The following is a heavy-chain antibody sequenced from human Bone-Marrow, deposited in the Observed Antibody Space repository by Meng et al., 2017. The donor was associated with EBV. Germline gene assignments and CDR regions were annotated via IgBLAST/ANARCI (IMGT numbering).Heavy chain of an antibody. Sequence: EVLLVESGGGLVQPGGSLILSCAASGFNFGDYWMHWVRQVPGKGLAWVSLIKSDGTIAPYADSVKGRFTVSRDNAENILYLQMNSLRAEDTAVYYCARDNMGSIDYWGQGTLVTVSS. V-gene: IGHV3-74*01. J-gene: IGHJ4*02. CDR1: GFNFGDYW. D-gene: IGHD2/OR15-2a*01. CDR2: IKSDGTIA. CDR3: ARDNMGSIDY.